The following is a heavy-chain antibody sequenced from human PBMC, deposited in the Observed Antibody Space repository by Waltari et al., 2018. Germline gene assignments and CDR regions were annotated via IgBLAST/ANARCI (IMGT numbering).Heavy chain of an antibody. Sequence: EVQLEESGGGLVQPGGSLRLSCAASGFTFNRHWMDWVRQAPGKGLEGVAIINQDGSETHYVESVKGRFTISRDNAKNALYLQVNSLRVEDTAIYYCVRDAIYGRRSFDSWGQGTPVTISS. D-gene: IGHD2-15*01. V-gene: IGHV3-7*03. CDR3: VRDAIYGRRSFDS. J-gene: IGHJ4*02. CDR1: GFTFNRHW. CDR2: INQDGSET.